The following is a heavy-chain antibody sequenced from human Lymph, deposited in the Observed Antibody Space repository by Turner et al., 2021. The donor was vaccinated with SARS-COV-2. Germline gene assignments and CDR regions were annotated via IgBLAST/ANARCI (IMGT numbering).Heavy chain of an antibody. CDR3: ARDNPHDAFDI. V-gene: IGHV3-53*01. J-gene: IGHJ3*02. Sequence: DVRLVGSGGGWTQPGGSLSLSCAASWFNVSSNYMSWVRQAPGKGLEWGSVIYSGGSTFYADSVRGRCTISRDNSKNTLYLQMNSLRAEDTAVYYCARDNPHDAFDIWGQGTMVTVSS. CDR1: WFNVSSNY. CDR2: IYSGGST.